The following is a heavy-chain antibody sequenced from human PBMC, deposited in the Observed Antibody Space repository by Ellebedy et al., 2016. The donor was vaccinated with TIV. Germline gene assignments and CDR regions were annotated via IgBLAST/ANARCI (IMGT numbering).Heavy chain of an antibody. V-gene: IGHV4-39*07. CDR2: IYYSGST. CDR1: GGSVSSGSYY. CDR3: ARVDYYYYGMDV. J-gene: IGHJ6*02. Sequence: SETLSLTXTVSGGSVSSGSYYWSWIRQPPGKGLEWIGSIYYSGSTYYNPSLKSRVTISVDTSKNQFSLKLSSVTAADTAVYYCARVDYYYYGMDVWGQGTTVTVSS.